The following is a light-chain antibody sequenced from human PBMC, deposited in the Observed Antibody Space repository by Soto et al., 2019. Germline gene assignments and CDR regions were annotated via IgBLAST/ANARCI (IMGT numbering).Light chain of an antibody. Sequence: EVVMTQSPVTLSVSPGERATLSCRASQSVSSNLAWYQQKPGQAPRLLIYGASTRATGIPAGFSGSGSGTEFTLTISSLQSEDFAVYYCQQYNNWPRTFGPGTKVDIK. CDR3: QQYNNWPRT. CDR1: QSVSSN. V-gene: IGKV3-15*01. CDR2: GAS. J-gene: IGKJ3*01.